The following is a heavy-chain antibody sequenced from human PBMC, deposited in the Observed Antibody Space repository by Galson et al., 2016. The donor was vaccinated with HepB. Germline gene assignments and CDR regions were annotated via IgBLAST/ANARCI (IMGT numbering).Heavy chain of an antibody. J-gene: IGHJ5*02. CDR2: ISGDGRNT. Sequence: SLRLSCAASGLPSNNYAMHCVRQAPGKGLECVSLISGDGRNTYYADSVKGRFSISRDNSKKSLYLEMNSLRTEDTAFYYCGILYGGFDPWGQGTLVTVSS. V-gene: IGHV3-43*02. CDR3: GILYGGFDP. CDR1: GLPSNNYA. D-gene: IGHD2/OR15-2a*01.